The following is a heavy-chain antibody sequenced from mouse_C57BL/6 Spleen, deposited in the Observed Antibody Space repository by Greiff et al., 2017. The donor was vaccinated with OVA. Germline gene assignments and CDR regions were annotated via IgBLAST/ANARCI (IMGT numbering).Heavy chain of an antibody. Sequence: DVHLVESGGGLVQPGGSMKLSCVASGFTFSNYWMNWVRQSPEKGLEWVAQLRLKSDNYATHYAESVKGRFTISRDDSKSSVYLKMNNLRAENTGIYYCDGVYLYYFDYWGQGTTLTVSA. D-gene: IGHD2-1*01. CDR1: GFTFSNYW. CDR2: LRLKSDNYAT. V-gene: IGHV6-3*01. J-gene: IGHJ2*01. CDR3: DGVYLYYFDY.